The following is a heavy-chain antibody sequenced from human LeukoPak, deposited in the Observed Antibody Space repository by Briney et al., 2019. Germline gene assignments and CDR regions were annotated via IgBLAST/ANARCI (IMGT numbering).Heavy chain of an antibody. CDR3: ARGGGTLELGYYYYMDV. CDR1: GGSISSSSYY. Sequence: PSETLSLTCTVSGGSISSSSYYWGWIRQPPGKGLEWIGSIYYSGSTYYNPSLKSRVTISVDTSKNQFSLKLSSVTAADTAVYYCARGGGTLELGYYYYMDVWGNGTTVTVSS. D-gene: IGHD1-7*01. V-gene: IGHV4-39*07. J-gene: IGHJ6*03. CDR2: IYYSGST.